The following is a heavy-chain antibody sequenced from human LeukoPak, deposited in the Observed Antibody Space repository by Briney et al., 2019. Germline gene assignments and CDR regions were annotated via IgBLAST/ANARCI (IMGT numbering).Heavy chain of an antibody. D-gene: IGHD3-10*01. CDR3: ARGPYGSGNYYYYYMDV. V-gene: IGHV5-51*01. Sequence: GESLKISCKGSGYSFTSYWIGWVRQMPGKGLEWMGIIYPGDSDTRYSPSFQGQVTISADKSISTAYLQWSSLKASDTAIYYCARGPYGSGNYYYYYMDVWGKGTTVTISS. J-gene: IGHJ6*03. CDR2: IYPGDSDT. CDR1: GYSFTSYW.